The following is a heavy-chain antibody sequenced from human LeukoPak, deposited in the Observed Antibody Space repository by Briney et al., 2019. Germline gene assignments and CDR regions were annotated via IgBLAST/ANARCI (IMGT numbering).Heavy chain of an antibody. Sequence: GSSVKVSCKASGGTFTSYAISWVRQAPGQGLEWMGGIIPIFGRANYAQKLQGRVTMTTDTSTSTAYMELRSLRSDDTAVYYCARESIQEYYFDYWGQGTLVTVSS. CDR1: GGTFTSYA. CDR3: ARESIQEYYFDY. V-gene: IGHV1-69*05. CDR2: IIPIFGRA. J-gene: IGHJ4*02. D-gene: IGHD2/OR15-2a*01.